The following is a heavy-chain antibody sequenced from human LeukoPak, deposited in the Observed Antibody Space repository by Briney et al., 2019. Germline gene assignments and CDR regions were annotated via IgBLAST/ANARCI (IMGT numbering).Heavy chain of an antibody. D-gene: IGHD6-13*01. J-gene: IGHJ6*03. Sequence: SETLSLTCTVSSGSISSYYWSWIRQPPGKGLEWIGYIYYSGSTNYNPSLKSRVTISVDTSKNQFSLKLSSVTAADTAVYYCARTTEAHSWRTRYYDYYMDVWGKGTTVTVSS. V-gene: IGHV4-59*01. CDR1: SGSISSYY. CDR2: IYYSGST. CDR3: ARTTEAHSWRTRYYDYYMDV.